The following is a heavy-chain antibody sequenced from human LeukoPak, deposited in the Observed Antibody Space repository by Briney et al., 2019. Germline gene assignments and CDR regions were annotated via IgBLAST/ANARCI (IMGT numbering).Heavy chain of an antibody. J-gene: IGHJ4*02. V-gene: IGHV4-38-2*02. CDR1: GYSINNGYY. D-gene: IGHD2-15*01. CDR2: IYYSGST. Sequence: SETLSLTCTVSGYSINNGYYWGWIRQPPGKGLEWIGSIYYSGSTYYNPSLKSRVTISVDTSKNQFSLKLSSVTAADTAVYYCARVDGGGSAPPHYWGQGTLVTVSS. CDR3: ARVDGGGSAPPHY.